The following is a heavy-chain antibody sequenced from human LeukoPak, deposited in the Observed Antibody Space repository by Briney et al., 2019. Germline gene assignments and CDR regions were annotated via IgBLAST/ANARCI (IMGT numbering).Heavy chain of an antibody. Sequence: GRSLRLSCAASGFTFSSYAMNWVRQAPGKGLEWVSSISSSSSYIYYADSVKGRFTISRDNAKNSLYLQMNSLRAEDTAVYYCARDRIEQQRTLGRSSNYYYYYYMDVWGKGTTVTVSS. CDR2: ISSSSSYI. J-gene: IGHJ6*03. CDR3: ARDRIEQQRTLGRSSNYYYYYYMDV. V-gene: IGHV3-21*01. CDR1: GFTFSSYA. D-gene: IGHD6-13*01.